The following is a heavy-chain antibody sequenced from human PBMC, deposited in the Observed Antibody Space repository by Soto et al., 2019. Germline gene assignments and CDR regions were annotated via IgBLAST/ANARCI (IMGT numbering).Heavy chain of an antibody. CDR1: GGSCSGEY. CDR2: INHSGST. Sequence: SETLSLACTVYGGSCSGEYWCWIRQPPGKGLEWIGEINHSGSTNYNPSLKSRVTISVDTSKNQFSLNLSSVTAADTAVYYCARKRGYSYGVDYWGQGTLVTVS. D-gene: IGHD5-18*01. J-gene: IGHJ4*02. V-gene: IGHV4-34*01. CDR3: ARKRGYSYGVDY.